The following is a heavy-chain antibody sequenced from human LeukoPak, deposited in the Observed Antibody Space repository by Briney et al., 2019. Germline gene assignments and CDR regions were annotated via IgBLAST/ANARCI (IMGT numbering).Heavy chain of an antibody. D-gene: IGHD2-2*01. CDR2: ISSSSSSI. CDR1: GFSFSDYG. J-gene: IGHJ4*02. CDR3: VRQYCSSASCSVSDY. V-gene: IGHV3-21*01. Sequence: GGSLRLSCAASGFSFSDYGMHWVRQAPGKGLEWVSSISSSSSSIYYADSVKGRFTISRDNAKDSLHLQMNSLRAEDTAVYYCVRQYCSSASCSVSDYWGQGTPVTVSS.